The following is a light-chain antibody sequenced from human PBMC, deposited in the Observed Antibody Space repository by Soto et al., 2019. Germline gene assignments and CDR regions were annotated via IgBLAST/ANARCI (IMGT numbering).Light chain of an antibody. CDR3: QQYNNWPPWT. Sequence: DIQMTQSPSSLSASVGDRVTITCRASQGIRNYLAWYQQKPGKVPKLLIYAASTLQSGVPSRFSGSGSGTEFTLTISSLQSEDFAVYYCQQYNNWPPWTFGQGNKVDIK. CDR2: AAS. J-gene: IGKJ1*01. CDR1: QGIRNY. V-gene: IGKV1-27*01.